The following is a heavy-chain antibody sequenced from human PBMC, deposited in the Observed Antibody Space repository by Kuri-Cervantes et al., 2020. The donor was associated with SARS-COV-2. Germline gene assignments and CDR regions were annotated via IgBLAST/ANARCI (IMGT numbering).Heavy chain of an antibody. CDR2: IKSKTDGGTT. D-gene: IGHD3-10*01. J-gene: IGHJ6*02. V-gene: IGHV3-15*01. Sequence: GGPLRLSCAASGFTFSNAWMSWVRQAPGKGLEWVGRIKSKTDGGTTDYAAPVKGRFTISRDDSKNTLYLQMNSLKTEDTAVYYCTPVLLLWFGELPSLGMDVWGQGTTVTVSS. CDR3: TPVLLLWFGELPSLGMDV. CDR1: GFTFSNAW.